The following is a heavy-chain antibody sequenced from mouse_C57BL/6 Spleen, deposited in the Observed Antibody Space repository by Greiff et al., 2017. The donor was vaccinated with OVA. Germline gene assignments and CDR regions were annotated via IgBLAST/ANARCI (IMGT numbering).Heavy chain of an antibody. CDR1: GYAFSSSW. CDR2: IYPGDGDT. Sequence: QVQLQQSGPELVKPGASVKISCKASGYAFSSSWMNWVKQRPGKGLEWIGRIYPGDGDTNYNGKFKGKATLTADKSSSTAYMQLSSLTSADSAVYFCARYIRGGMDYWGQGTSVTVSS. D-gene: IGHD1-3*01. CDR3: ARYIRGGMDY. V-gene: IGHV1-82*01. J-gene: IGHJ4*01.